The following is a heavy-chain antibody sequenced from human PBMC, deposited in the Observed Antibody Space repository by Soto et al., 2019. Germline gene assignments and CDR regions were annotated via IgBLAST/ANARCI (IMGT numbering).Heavy chain of an antibody. J-gene: IGHJ4*02. CDR3: ARGKVYCNY. CDR1: GFTFNTYA. CDR2: IDGTGGST. V-gene: IGHV3-23*01. Sequence: GGSLRLSCGASGFTFNTYAMTWVRQAPGKGLEWVSLIDGTGGSTYYADSVKGRFTISRDNSKNTLYLQMNSLRAEDTAVYYCARGKVYCNYWGQGTLVTVSS.